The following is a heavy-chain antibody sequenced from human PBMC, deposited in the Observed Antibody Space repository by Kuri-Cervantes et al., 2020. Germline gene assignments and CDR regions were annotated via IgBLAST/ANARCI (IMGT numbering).Heavy chain of an antibody. CDR2: IYSGGST. D-gene: IGHD7-27*01. J-gene: IGHJ4*02. CDR3: ARGLGIGRPIYYFDY. Sequence: GESLKISCAASGFTVSSNYMSWVRQAPGKGLEWVSVIYSGGSTYYADSVKGRFTISRDNSKNTLYLQMNSLRAEDTAVYYCARGLGIGRPIYYFDYWGQGTLVTVS. V-gene: IGHV3-53*01. CDR1: GFTVSSNY.